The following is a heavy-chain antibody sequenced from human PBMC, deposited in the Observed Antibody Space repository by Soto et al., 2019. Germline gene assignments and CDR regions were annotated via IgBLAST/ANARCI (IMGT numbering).Heavy chain of an antibody. Sequence: QVQLQESGPGLVKPSDTLSLTCAVSGYSISSSNWWGWIRQPPGKGLEWIGYIYYSGTTYYNPSLKSRVTRPVETPKNQFPRRRTSGPAVNRALYYGAKRKFQGPLATGGRGPLVTVS. J-gene: IGHJ4*02. V-gene: IGHV4-28*01. CDR1: GYSISSSNW. CDR2: IYYSGTT. CDR3: AKRKFQGPLAT.